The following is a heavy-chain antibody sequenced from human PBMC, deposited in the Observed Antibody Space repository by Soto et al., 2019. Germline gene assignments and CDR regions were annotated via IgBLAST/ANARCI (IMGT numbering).Heavy chain of an antibody. CDR3: ARERWSYGYYYGMDV. CDR1: GGSISSGGYY. V-gene: IGHV4-31*03. Sequence: SETLSLTCSVSGGSISSGGYYWSWIRQHPGKGLEWIGYIYSSRSTYYNPSLKSRVTISVDTSKNQFSLELSSVTAADTAVYYCARERWSYGYYYGMDVLGQGATVTVSS. CDR2: IYSSRST. J-gene: IGHJ6*02. D-gene: IGHD1-26*01.